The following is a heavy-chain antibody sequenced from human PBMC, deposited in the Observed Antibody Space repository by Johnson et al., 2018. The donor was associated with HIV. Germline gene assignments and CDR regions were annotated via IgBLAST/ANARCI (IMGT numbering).Heavy chain of an antibody. J-gene: IGHJ3*02. D-gene: IGHD6-13*01. CDR1: GFTVSSNY. Sequence: VQLVESGGGLVQPGGSLRPSCAASGFTVSSNYMSWVRQAPGKGLEWVSVIYSGGSTHYADPVKGRFAISRDNSKNTLYLQMKSLRAEDTALYYCARDGQWGSTTWYSAFDIWGQGTVVTVSS. CDR3: ARDGQWGSTTWYSAFDI. V-gene: IGHV3-66*01. CDR2: IYSGGST.